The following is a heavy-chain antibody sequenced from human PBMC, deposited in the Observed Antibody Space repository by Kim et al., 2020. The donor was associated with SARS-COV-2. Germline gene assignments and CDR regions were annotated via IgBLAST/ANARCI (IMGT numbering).Heavy chain of an antibody. CDR2: ISSSSSYI. CDR3: ARDWRASFTYYYGSGSGDYYGMDV. CDR1: GFTFSSYS. J-gene: IGHJ6*02. D-gene: IGHD3-10*01. V-gene: IGHV3-21*01. Sequence: GGSLRLSCAASGFTFSSYSMNWVRQAPGKGLEWVSSISSSSSYIYYADSVKGRFTISRDNAKNSLYLQMNSLRAEDTAVYYCARDWRASFTYYYGSGSGDYYGMDVWGQGTTVTVSS.